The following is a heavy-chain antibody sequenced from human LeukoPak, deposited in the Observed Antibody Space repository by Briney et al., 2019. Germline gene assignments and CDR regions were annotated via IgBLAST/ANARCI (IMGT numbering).Heavy chain of an antibody. Sequence: SETLSLTCSVSGGSIGTFHWHWIRQPPGKGLEWIGYIFTTEVTNYSPSLKSRVTISVDTSKNQFSLRLSSVTAADTAVYYCARSDGIVGEEAWFDPWGQGTLVTVSS. CDR1: GGSIGTFH. V-gene: IGHV4-4*09. CDR2: IFTTEVT. CDR3: ARSDGIVGEEAWFDP. D-gene: IGHD1-26*01. J-gene: IGHJ5*02.